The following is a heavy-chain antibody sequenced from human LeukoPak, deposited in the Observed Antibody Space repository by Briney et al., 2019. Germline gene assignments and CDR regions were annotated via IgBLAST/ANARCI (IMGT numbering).Heavy chain of an antibody. V-gene: IGHV3-7*01. Sequence: PGGSLRLSCADSELTFSNYRMTWVRQAPGKGLEWVASVNDDGSVKKYLDSVKGRFTISRDNAKRSLYLQMNSLRVEDTAVYYCVQSASLLNWGQGTLATVSS. CDR3: VQSASLLN. CDR1: ELTFSNYR. J-gene: IGHJ4*02. CDR2: VNDDGSVK.